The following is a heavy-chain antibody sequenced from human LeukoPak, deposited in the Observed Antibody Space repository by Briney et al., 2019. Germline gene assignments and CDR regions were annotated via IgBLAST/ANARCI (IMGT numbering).Heavy chain of an antibody. CDR3: ASCSGTSCRPYYYYYGMDV. CDR2: IIPIFGTA. D-gene: IGHD2-2*01. J-gene: IGHJ6*04. CDR1: GGTFSSYA. V-gene: IGHV1-69*06. Sequence: ASVKVSCKASGGTFSSYAISWVRQAPGQGLEWMGGIIPIFGTANYAQKFQGRVTITADKSTSTAYMELSSLRSEDTAVYYCASCSGTSCRPYYYYYGMDVWGKGTTVTVSS.